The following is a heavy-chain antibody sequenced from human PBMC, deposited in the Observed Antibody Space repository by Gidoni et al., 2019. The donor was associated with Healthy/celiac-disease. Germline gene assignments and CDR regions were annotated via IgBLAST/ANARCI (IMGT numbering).Heavy chain of an antibody. CDR2: INHSGST. CDR1: GGSFSGYS. D-gene: IGHD3-3*01. V-gene: IGHV4-34*01. CDR3: ARGRLAYYDFWSGYKPSYYYYGMDV. J-gene: IGHJ6*02. Sequence: QVQLQQWGAGLLKPSETLSLTCAVYGGSFSGYSWSWIRQPPGKGLEWIGEINHSGSTNYNPSLKSRVTISVDTSKNQFSLKLSSVTAADTAVYYCARGRLAYYDFWSGYKPSYYYYGMDVWGQGTTVTVSS.